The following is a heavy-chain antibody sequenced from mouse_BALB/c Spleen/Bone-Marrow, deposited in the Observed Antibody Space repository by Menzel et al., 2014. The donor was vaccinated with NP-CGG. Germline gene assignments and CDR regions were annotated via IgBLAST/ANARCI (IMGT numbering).Heavy chain of an antibody. CDR2: INPSNGGT. CDR3: TGSNYGYWYFDV. V-gene: IGHV1S81*02. D-gene: IGHD1-1*01. CDR1: GYTFSSYY. Sequence: QVQLQQSGAERVKPGASVKLSCRASGYTFSSYYMYWVKQRPGQGLEWIGEINPSNGGTKFNEKFKSKATLTVDKSSXTAYMQLSSLTSEDSAVYYCTGSNYGYWYFDVWGAGTTVTVSS. J-gene: IGHJ1*01.